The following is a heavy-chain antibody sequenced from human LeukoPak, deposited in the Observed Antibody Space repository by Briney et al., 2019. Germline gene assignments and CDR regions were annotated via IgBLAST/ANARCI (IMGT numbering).Heavy chain of an antibody. Sequence: PGGSLRLSCAASGFTFSSYSMNWVRQAPGKGLEWVSSISSSSSYIYYADSVKGRFTISRDNAKNSLYLQMNSLRAEDTAVYYCASPLLRYPRKDVWGQGTTVTVSS. CDR2: ISSSSSYI. CDR3: ASPLLRYPRKDV. V-gene: IGHV3-21*01. J-gene: IGHJ6*02. CDR1: GFTFSSYS. D-gene: IGHD3-9*01.